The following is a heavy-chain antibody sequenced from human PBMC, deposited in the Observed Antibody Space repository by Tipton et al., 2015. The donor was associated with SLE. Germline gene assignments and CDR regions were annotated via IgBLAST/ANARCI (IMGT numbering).Heavy chain of an antibody. D-gene: IGHD1-26*01. J-gene: IGHJ4*02. CDR3: ARDQSSGIFDY. Sequence: QSGAEVKKPGASVKVSCKASGYTFLHNAITWVRQAPGQGLEWLGWISTENGNTNYAQKFRGRVTMTTVTSTTTAYMEPRGLRSDDTAVYFCARDQSSGIFDYWGQGTLVTV. CDR2: ISTENGNT. V-gene: IGHV1-18*01. CDR1: GYTFLHNA.